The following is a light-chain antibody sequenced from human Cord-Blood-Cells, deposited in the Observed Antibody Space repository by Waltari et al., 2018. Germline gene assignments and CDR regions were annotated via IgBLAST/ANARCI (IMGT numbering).Light chain of an antibody. CDR2: DVS. Sequence: QSALTQPRPVSGSPGQSVTISCPGTSSDVGGYHHVSWYQQHPGKAPKLMLYDVSKRPSGVPDRFSGSKSGNTASLTISGLQAEDEADYYCCSYAGSYTYVFGTGTKVTVL. V-gene: IGLV2-11*01. CDR3: CSYAGSYTYV. CDR1: SSDVGGYHH. J-gene: IGLJ1*01.